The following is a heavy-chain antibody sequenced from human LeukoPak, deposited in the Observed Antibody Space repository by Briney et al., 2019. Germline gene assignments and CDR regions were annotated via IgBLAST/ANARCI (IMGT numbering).Heavy chain of an antibody. CDR3: AKLGYYDSSGYLFDY. Sequence: GSLRLSRGASGFPLSSYSMSWVRQAPGKGLEGVSAISGSGGSTYYADSVKGRFTISRDNSKNTLYLQMNSLRAEDTAVYYCAKLGYYDSSGYLFDYWGQGTLVTVSS. CDR1: GFPLSSYS. CDR2: ISGSGGST. V-gene: IGHV3-23*01. J-gene: IGHJ4*02. D-gene: IGHD3-22*01.